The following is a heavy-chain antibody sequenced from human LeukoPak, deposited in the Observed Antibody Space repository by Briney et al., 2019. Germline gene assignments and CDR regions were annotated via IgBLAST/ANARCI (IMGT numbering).Heavy chain of an antibody. CDR2: TSGSGGSA. CDR3: AKDYYFDSSGYSESGGFYFDY. V-gene: IGHV3-23*01. Sequence: ETLSLTSAVYGGSFSGYYWSWVRQAPGKGLEWVSATSGSGGSAYYADSVKGRFTISRDNSKNTLYLQMNSLRAEDTAVYYCAKDYYFDSSGYSESGGFYFDYWGQGTLVTVSS. D-gene: IGHD3-22*01. J-gene: IGHJ4*02. CDR1: GGSFSGYY.